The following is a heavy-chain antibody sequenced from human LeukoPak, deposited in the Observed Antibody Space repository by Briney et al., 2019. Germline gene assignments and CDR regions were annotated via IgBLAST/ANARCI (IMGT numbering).Heavy chain of an antibody. CDR2: INPNSGGT. CDR1: GYTFTCYY. J-gene: IGHJ3*02. D-gene: IGHD2-15*01. V-gene: IGHV1-2*02. CDR3: ARGDCSGSCYHDAFDI. Sequence: ASVKVSCKASGYTFTCYYMHWVRQAPGQGLEWKGWINPNSGGTNYAQTFQGRVTMTRDTSISTAYMELSRLRSDDTAVYYCARGDCSGSCYHDAFDIWGQGTMVTVSS.